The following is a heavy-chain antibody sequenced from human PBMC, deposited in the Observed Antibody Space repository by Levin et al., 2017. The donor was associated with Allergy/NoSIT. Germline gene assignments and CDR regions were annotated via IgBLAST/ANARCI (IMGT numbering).Heavy chain of an antibody. D-gene: IGHD2-15*01. CDR1: GFTFSSYA. Sequence: PGGSLRLSCAASGFTFSSYAMHWVRQAPGKGLEWVALISYDGNNKYYADSVKGRFTISRDNSENTLYLQMNSLRPEDTAVYYCTRDIFVSSPTKWWDYWGQGALVIVSS. CDR2: ISYDGNNK. J-gene: IGHJ4*02. V-gene: IGHV3-30-3*01. CDR3: TRDIFVSSPTKWWDY.